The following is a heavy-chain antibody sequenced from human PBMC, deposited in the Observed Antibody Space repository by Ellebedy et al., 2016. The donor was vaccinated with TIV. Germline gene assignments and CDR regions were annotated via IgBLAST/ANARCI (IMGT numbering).Heavy chain of an antibody. CDR1: GYTVSSNSGA. V-gene: IGHV6-1*01. D-gene: IGHD3-16*01. CDR2: TYYSSRWFN. Sequence: MPSETLSLTCGTSGYTVSSNSGAWHCFSQSPSRGREWLGRTYYSSRWFNDYAMSVNSLITINAETSTNQFSHQLNSVTSEDTAVYYCVRGVNWFDPWGQGTLVTVSS. J-gene: IGHJ5*02. CDR3: VRGVNWFDP.